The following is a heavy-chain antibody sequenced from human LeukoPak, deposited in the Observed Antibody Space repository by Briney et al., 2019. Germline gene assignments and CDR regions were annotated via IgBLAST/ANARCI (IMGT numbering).Heavy chain of an antibody. CDR2: INHSGST. D-gene: IGHD3-16*02. CDR1: GGSFSGYY. J-gene: IGHJ4*02. Sequence: PSETLSLTCAVYGGSFSGYYWSWIRQPPGKGLEWIGEINHSGSTNYNPSLKSRVTISVDTSKNQFSLKLSSVTAADTAVYYCARGGYDYVWGSYRYFDDWGQGTLVTVSS. CDR3: ARGGYDYVWGSYRYFDD. V-gene: IGHV4-34*01.